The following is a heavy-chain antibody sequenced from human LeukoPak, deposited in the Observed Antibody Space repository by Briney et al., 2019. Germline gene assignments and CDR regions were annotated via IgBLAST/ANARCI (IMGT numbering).Heavy chain of an antibody. CDR2: INSDGSST. J-gene: IGHJ4*02. V-gene: IGHV3-74*01. CDR3: ASSPLMVRGVVFDY. CDR1: GFTFSSYW. D-gene: IGHD3-10*01. Sequence: GGSLRLSCAAPGFTFSSYWMHWVRQAPGKGLVWVSRINSDGSSTSYADSVKGRFTISRDNAKNTLYLQMNSLRAEDTAVYYCASSPLMVRGVVFDYWGQGTLVTVSS.